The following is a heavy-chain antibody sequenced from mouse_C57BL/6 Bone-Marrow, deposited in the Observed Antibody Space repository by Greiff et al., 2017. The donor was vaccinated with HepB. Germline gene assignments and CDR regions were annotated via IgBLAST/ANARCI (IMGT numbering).Heavy chain of an antibody. V-gene: IGHV1-9*01. CDR1: GYTFTGYW. J-gene: IGHJ4*01. D-gene: IGHD2-4*01. Sequence: VQLQQSGAELMKPGASVKLSCKATGYTFTGYWIEWVKQRPGHGLEWIGEIFPGSGSTNYNEKFKGKATFTAYTSSNPAYMQLSSLTSEDSAIYYCARGLRLYAMDYWGQGTSVTVSS. CDR3: ARGLRLYAMDY. CDR2: IFPGSGST.